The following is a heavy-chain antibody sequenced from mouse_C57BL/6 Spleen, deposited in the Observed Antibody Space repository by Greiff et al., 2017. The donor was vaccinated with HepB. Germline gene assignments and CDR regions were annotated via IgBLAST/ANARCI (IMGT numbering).Heavy chain of an antibody. CDR2: ISDGGSYT. D-gene: IGHD2-1*01. CDR1: GFTFSSYA. J-gene: IGHJ2*01. Sequence: EVKLMESGGGLVKPGGSLKLSCAASGFTFSSYAMSWVRQTPEKRLEWVATISDGGSYTYYPDNVKGRFTISRDNAKNNLYLQMSHLKSEDTAMYYCARIGSTMGNTRYFDYWGQGTTLTVSS. V-gene: IGHV5-4*03. CDR3: ARIGSTMGNTRYFDY.